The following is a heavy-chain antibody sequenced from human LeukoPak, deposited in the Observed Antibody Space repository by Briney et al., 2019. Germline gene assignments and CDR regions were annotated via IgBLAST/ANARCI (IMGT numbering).Heavy chain of an antibody. D-gene: IGHD6-6*01. CDR2: IHTSGTT. J-gene: IGHJ4*02. V-gene: IGHV4-4*07. CDR3: ARYLGGSSGPYYFDY. Sequence: SETLSLICTVSGGSISSNYWIWIRQPAGKGLEWIGRIHTSGTTNYNPSLKSRVTMSLDTSKNQFSLKLSSVTAADTAVYYCARYLGGSSGPYYFDYWGQGTLVTVSS. CDR1: GGSISSNY.